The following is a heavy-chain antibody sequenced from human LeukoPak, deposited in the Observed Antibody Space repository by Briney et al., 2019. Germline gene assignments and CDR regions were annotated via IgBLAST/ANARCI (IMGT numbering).Heavy chain of an antibody. CDR3: ARDRGRSIAARIFDY. CDR2: ISSSGSTI. CDR1: GFTFSDYY. V-gene: IGHV3-11*04. Sequence: PGGSLRLSCAASGFTFSDYYMSWIRQAPGKGLEWVSYISSSGSTIYYADSVKGRFTISRDNAKNSLYLQMNSLRAEDTAVYYCARDRGRSIAARIFDYWGQGTLVTVSS. D-gene: IGHD6-6*01. J-gene: IGHJ4*02.